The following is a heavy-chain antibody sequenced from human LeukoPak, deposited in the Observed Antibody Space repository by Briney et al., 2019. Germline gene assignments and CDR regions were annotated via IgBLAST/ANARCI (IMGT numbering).Heavy chain of an antibody. CDR2: ISGSGGST. CDR1: GFTFSNYV. J-gene: IGHJ4*02. V-gene: IGHV3-23*01. CDR3: AEEVGNTYPTFDY. D-gene: IGHD1-26*01. Sequence: GGSLRLSCAASGFTFSNYVMSWVRQAPGKGLEWVSSISGSGGSTYYADSVEGRFTISRDNSKNTLYLQMNSLRVEDTAVYYCAEEVGNTYPTFDYWGQGTLVTVSS.